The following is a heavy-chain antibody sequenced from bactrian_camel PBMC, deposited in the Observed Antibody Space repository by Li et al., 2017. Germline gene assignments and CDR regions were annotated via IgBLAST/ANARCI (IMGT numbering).Heavy chain of an antibody. CDR3: AKGSTYDYCSGSWCYGEYNY. V-gene: IGHV3S1*01. CDR2: IFTGSGRI. Sequence: HVQLVESGGGLVQPGGSLGLSCTAAGFTFSNYGMSWVRQAPGQEREGVAAIFTGSGRIYYGESVKGRFIISRDNAKNMVYLQLSSLKTEDTAMYYCAKGSTYDYCSGSWCYGEYNYWGQGTQVTVS. CDR1: GFTFSNYG. D-gene: IGHD3*01. J-gene: IGHJ4*01.